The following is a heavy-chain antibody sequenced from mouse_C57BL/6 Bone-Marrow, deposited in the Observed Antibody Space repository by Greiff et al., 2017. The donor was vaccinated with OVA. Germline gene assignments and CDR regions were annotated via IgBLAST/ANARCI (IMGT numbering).Heavy chain of an antibody. D-gene: IGHD1-1*01. Sequence: VQLQQPGTELVKPGASVKLSRNASVSPFTIYFMHWVKQRPGQGLEWIGNINPSNGGTNYNEKFKSKATLTVDKSSSTAYMQLSSLTSEDSAVYYCARSITTVVHWYFDVWGTGTTVTVSS. V-gene: IGHV1-53*01. CDR2: INPSNGGT. CDR3: ARSITTVVHWYFDV. CDR1: VSPFTIYF. J-gene: IGHJ1*03.